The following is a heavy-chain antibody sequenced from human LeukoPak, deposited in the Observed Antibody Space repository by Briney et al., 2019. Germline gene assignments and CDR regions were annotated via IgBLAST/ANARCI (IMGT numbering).Heavy chain of an antibody. CDR1: GGSISSSSYY. D-gene: IGHD3-22*01. Sequence: ETLSLTCTVSGGSISSSSYYWGWIRQPPGKGLEWVSAISGSGGSTYYADSVKGRFAISRDNSKNTLYLQMNSLRAEDTAVYYCAKVHYDSSGYYYFDYRGQGTLVTVSS. J-gene: IGHJ4*02. V-gene: IGHV3-23*01. CDR2: ISGSGGST. CDR3: AKVHYDSSGYYYFDY.